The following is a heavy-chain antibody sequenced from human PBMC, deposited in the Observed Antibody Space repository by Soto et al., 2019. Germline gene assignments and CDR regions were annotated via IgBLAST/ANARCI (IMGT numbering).Heavy chain of an antibody. D-gene: IGHD3-22*01. CDR1: GFTFSSYA. V-gene: IGHV3-23*01. CDR3: AKRVSTYYYDSSGYPDVFDF. Sequence: PGGSLRLSCAASGFTFSSYAMSWVRQAPGKGLEWVSAISGSGGSTYYADSVKGRFTISRDNSKNTLYLQMNSLRAEDTAVYYCAKRVSTYYYDSSGYPDVFDFRGQGSTVTVSS. CDR2: ISGSGGST. J-gene: IGHJ3*01.